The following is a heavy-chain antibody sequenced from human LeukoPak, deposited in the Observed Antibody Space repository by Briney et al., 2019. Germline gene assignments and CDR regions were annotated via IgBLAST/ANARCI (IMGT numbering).Heavy chain of an antibody. Sequence: SVKVSCKASGGTFSTYAISWVRQAPGQGLEWMGRIIPMLTVTNYAQTFQGRVSITADKSATTVYMEVSSLTSEDTAVYYCAACSGGSCYSRDWFDPWGQGTLVTVS. D-gene: IGHD2-15*01. V-gene: IGHV1-69*04. CDR1: GGTFSTYA. CDR2: IIPMLTVT. J-gene: IGHJ5*02. CDR3: AACSGGSCYSRDWFDP.